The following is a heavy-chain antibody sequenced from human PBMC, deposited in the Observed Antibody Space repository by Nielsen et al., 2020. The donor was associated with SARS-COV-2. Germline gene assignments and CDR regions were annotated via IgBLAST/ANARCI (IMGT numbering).Heavy chain of an antibody. J-gene: IGHJ4*02. CDR3: ARDSYIVPTNYYFDY. CDR2: ISYDGSNK. Sequence: GGSLRLSCAASGFTFSSYGMHWVRQAPGKGLEWVAVISYDGSNKYYADSVKGRFTISRDNAQSSLYLQMNGLRAEDTAVYYCARDSYIVPTNYYFDYWGQGTLVTVSS. CDR1: GFTFSSYG. V-gene: IGHV3-33*05. D-gene: IGHD5-12*01.